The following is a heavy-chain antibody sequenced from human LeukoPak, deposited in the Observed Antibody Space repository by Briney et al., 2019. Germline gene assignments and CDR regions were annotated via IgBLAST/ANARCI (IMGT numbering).Heavy chain of an antibody. D-gene: IGHD4-17*01. CDR1: GFTFYDYA. J-gene: IGHJ6*03. Sequence: GGSLRLSCAASGFTFYDYAMHWVRQAPGKGLEWVSGISWNSGSIGYADSVKGRFTISRDNARDSLFLQINSLRTEDTALYYCTKDYSNTWYGDYYYHFMDVWGKGTTVSVSS. CDR2: ISWNSGSI. CDR3: TKDYSNTWYGDYYYHFMDV. V-gene: IGHV3-9*01.